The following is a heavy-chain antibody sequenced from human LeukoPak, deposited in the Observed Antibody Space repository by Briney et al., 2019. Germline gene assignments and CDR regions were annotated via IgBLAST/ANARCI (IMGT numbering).Heavy chain of an antibody. CDR3: AIPYYDFWSGYYPTSRSFDY. CDR1: GGSFSGYY. D-gene: IGHD3-3*01. Sequence: SETLSLTCAVYGGSFSGYYWSWIRQPPGKGLEWIGVINHSGSTNYNPSLKSRVTISVDTSKNQFSLKLSSVTAADTAVYYCAIPYYDFWSGYYPTSRSFDYWGQGTLVTVSS. V-gene: IGHV4-34*01. J-gene: IGHJ4*02. CDR2: INHSGST.